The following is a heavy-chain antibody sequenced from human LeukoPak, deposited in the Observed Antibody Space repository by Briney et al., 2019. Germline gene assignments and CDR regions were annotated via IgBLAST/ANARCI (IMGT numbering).Heavy chain of an antibody. D-gene: IGHD3-16*01. CDR2: ISGSGGTT. CDR3: AKDGKFGGGSPGDAFDI. CDR1: GCNFGNYA. Sequence: PGGSLRLSCVASGCNFGNYAMSGVRQAPGKGLEWVSVISGSGGTTYYADSVKGRFTISRDNSKKMLHLQMNSLRAEDTAVYYCAKDGKFGGGSPGDAFDIWGQGTMVIVSS. V-gene: IGHV3-23*01. J-gene: IGHJ3*02.